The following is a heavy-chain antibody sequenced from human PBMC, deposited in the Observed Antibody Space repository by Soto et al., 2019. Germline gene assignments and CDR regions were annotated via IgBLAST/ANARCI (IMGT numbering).Heavy chain of an antibody. CDR2: IRSKANSYAT. CDR1: GFTFSDSA. D-gene: IGHD3-10*01. CDR3: TSPSYGSGSY. J-gene: IGHJ4*01. V-gene: IGHV3-73*01. Sequence: LRLSCAASGFTFSDSAMHWFRQASGKGLEWVGRIRSKANSYATAYAASVKGRFTISRDDSKNTAYLQMNSLKTEDTAVYYCTSPSYGSGSYWGHGTLVTVSS.